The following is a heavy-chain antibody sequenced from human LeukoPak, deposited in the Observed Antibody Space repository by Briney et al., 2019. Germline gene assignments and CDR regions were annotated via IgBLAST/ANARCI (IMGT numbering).Heavy chain of an antibody. Sequence: SQTLSLTCAISGDSVSSNSAAWNWIRQSPSRGFEWLGRTYYRSKWYSRYALSVKSRITINPDTSKNQFSLQLDSVTPDDTAVYYCARGGSYPLDYWGQGTLVTVSS. V-gene: IGHV6-1*01. CDR2: TYYRSKWYS. CDR3: ARGGSYPLDY. CDR1: GDSVSSNSAA. D-gene: IGHD1-26*01. J-gene: IGHJ4*02.